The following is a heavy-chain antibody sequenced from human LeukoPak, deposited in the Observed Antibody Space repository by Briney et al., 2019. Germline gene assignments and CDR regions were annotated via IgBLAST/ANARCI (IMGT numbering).Heavy chain of an antibody. V-gene: IGHV1-46*01. CDR2: INPSGGST. J-gene: IGHJ4*02. D-gene: IGHD3-22*01. CDR1: GGTFSSYA. CDR3: ARDPGAYYYDSSGYYIDY. Sequence: ASVKVSCKASGGTFSSYAISWVRQAPGQGLEWMGIINPSGGSTSYAQKFQGRVTMTRDMSTSTVYMELSSLRSEDTAVYYCARDPGAYYYDSSGYYIDYWGQGTLVTVSS.